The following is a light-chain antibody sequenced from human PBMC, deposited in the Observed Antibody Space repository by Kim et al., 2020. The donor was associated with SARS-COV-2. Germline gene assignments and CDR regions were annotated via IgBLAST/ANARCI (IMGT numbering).Light chain of an antibody. CDR3: SSYGGSNNLV. CDR2: EVS. CDR1: SSDVGGYNY. Sequence: GQSVTISCTGTSSDVGGYNYGSWYQQHPGKAPKLMIYEVSKRPSGVPDRFSGSKSGNMASLTVSGLQAEDEADYYCSSYGGSNNLVFGGGTKLTVL. V-gene: IGLV2-8*01. J-gene: IGLJ2*01.